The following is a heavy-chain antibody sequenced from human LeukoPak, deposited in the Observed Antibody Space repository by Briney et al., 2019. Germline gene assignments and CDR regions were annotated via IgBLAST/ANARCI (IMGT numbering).Heavy chain of an antibody. CDR2: VAYSGGT. Sequence: SETLSLTCTVSGGSINSYYWGWIRQPPGKGLEWIGYVAYSGGTNYNPSLKSRVIMSVDTSKNQFSLKLSSVTAADTAVYYCARTVSGYYFNAWGPGTLVTVSS. D-gene: IGHD5-12*01. CDR1: GGSINSYY. CDR3: ARTVSGYYFNA. J-gene: IGHJ5*02. V-gene: IGHV4-59*01.